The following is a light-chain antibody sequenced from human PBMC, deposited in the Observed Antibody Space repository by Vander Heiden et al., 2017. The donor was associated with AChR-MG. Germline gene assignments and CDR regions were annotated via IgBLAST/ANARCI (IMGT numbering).Light chain of an antibody. CDR3: CSYAGSYTLV. CDR1: SSDVGVYNY. Sequence: QSALTQPLSVSGSPGPSVTISCTETSSDVGVYNYVSWYQKHPGKAPKLIIYDVSERPSGVPDRFSGSKSGNTASLTISGLQAEDEADYYCCSYAGSYTLVFGGGTKLTVL. J-gene: IGLJ2*01. V-gene: IGLV2-11*01. CDR2: DVS.